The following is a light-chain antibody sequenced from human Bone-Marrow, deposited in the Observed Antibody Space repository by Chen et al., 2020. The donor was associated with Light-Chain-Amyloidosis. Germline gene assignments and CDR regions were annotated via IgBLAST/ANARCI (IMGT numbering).Light chain of an antibody. CDR3: SSYTSSSWV. Sequence: QSALTQPASVSGSPGQSITISCTGTSSDGGGYNYVSWYQQHPGKAPKLMIYDVSNRPSGVSNRFSGSKSGNTASLTISGLQAEDEADYYCSSYTSSSWVFGGGTKLTVL. V-gene: IGLV2-14*01. J-gene: IGLJ3*02. CDR2: DVS. CDR1: SSDGGGYNY.